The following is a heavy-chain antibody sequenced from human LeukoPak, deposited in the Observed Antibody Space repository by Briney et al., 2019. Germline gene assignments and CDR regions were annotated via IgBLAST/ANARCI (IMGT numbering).Heavy chain of an antibody. CDR1: GFTFSSYS. D-gene: IGHD3-3*01. CDR3: ARSRDYDFWSGYCLDV. Sequence: GGSLRLSCAASGFTFSSYSMNWVRQAPGKGLEWVSSISSSSSYIYYADSVKGRFTISRDNAKNSLYLQMNSLRAEDTAVYYCARSRDYDFWSGYCLDVWGKGTTVTVSS. V-gene: IGHV3-21*01. J-gene: IGHJ6*04. CDR2: ISSSSSYI.